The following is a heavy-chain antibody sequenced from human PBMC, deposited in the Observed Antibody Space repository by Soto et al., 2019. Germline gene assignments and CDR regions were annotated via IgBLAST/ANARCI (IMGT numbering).Heavy chain of an antibody. CDR1: GGSISSSNW. Sequence: QGQLQESGPGLVKPSGTISLTCAVYGGSISSSNWWSWVRQPPGRGLEWIGEIYHSGSTNYNPSLKSRVTISVDKSKNQFSLKLSSVTAAVTAVYYCARAAMGGSSWPFDYWGQGTLVTVSS. J-gene: IGHJ4*02. D-gene: IGHD6-13*01. V-gene: IGHV4-4*02. CDR3: ARAAMGGSSWPFDY. CDR2: IYHSGST.